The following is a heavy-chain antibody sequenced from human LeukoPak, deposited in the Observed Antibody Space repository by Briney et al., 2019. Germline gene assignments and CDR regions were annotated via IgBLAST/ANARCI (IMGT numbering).Heavy chain of an antibody. Sequence: GGSLRLSCAASGFTFSDYWMSWVRQAPGKGLEWVANIKQDGSEKYYVDSVKGRFTISRDNSRNTLYLEMNSLRPEDSAVYFCAREPENNYDNSGYFDAFDIWGPGTMVIVSS. CDR3: AREPENNYDNSGYFDAFDI. CDR2: IKQDGSEK. CDR1: GFTFSDYW. D-gene: IGHD3-22*01. V-gene: IGHV3-7*03. J-gene: IGHJ3*02.